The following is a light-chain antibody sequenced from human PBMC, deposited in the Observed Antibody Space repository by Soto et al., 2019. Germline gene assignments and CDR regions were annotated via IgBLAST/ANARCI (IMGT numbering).Light chain of an antibody. CDR2: DAS. CDR3: QQRSNWPVT. J-gene: IGKJ1*01. Sequence: EIVLTQSPATLSLSPGERATLSCRASQSVSSYLAWYQQKPGQAPRLLIYDASSRATGIPARFSGSGSGTDFTLTISSLEPEDFAVYSCQQRSNWPVTFGQGTKVEIK. V-gene: IGKV3-11*01. CDR1: QSVSSY.